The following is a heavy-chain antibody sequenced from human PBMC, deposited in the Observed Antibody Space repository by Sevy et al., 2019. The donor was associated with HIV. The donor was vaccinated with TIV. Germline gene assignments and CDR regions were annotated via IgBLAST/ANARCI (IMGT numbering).Heavy chain of an antibody. J-gene: IGHJ3*02. CDR3: ASFYSSSWGNAFDI. CDR1: GGTFSSYA. D-gene: IGHD6-13*01. V-gene: IGHV1-69*06. Sequence: ASVKVSCKASGGTFSSYAISWVRQAPGQGLEWMGGIIPIFGTANYAQKFQGRVTITADKSTSTAYKELSSLRSEDTAVYYCASFYSSSWGNAFDIWGQGTMVTVSS. CDR2: IIPIFGTA.